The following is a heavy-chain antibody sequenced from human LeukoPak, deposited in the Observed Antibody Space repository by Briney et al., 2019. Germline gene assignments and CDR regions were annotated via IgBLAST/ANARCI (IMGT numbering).Heavy chain of an antibody. J-gene: IGHJ6*02. D-gene: IGHD6-13*01. CDR3: ARDSRSIAAAGTSYYYSMDV. CDR1: GFTVSSNY. V-gene: IGHV3-53*04. CDR2: IYSGGST. Sequence: GGSLRLSCAASGFTVSSNYMSWVRQAPGKGLEWVSVIYSGGSTYYADSVKGRFTISRHNSKNTLYLQMNSLRAEDTAVYYCARDSRSIAAAGTSYYYSMDVWGQGTTVTVSS.